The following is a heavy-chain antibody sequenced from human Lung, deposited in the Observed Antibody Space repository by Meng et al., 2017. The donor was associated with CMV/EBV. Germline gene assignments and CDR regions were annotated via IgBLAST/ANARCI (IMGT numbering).Heavy chain of an antibody. D-gene: IGHD6-19*01. CDR2: IYHSGST. J-gene: IGHJ4*02. Sequence: QVPLQDAGPGRGQPSGTLSLTCAVSGGSISSINWWSWVRQPPGKGLEWIGEIYHSGSTNDNPSLTSRVTISVDKSKNQFSLKLSSVTAADTAVYYCASFPPPGEQWLVTDYWGQGTLVTVSS. V-gene: IGHV4-4*02. CDR1: GGSISSINW. CDR3: ASFPPPGEQWLVTDY.